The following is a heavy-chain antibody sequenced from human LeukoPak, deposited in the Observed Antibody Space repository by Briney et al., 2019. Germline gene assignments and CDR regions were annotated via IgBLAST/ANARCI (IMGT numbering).Heavy chain of an antibody. J-gene: IGHJ5*02. D-gene: IGHD2-2*02. V-gene: IGHV4-59*08. CDR2: IYHSGST. Sequence: PSETLSLTCTVSGGSISSYYWSWIRQPPGKGLEWIGSIYHSGSTYYNPSLKSRVTISVDTSKNQFSLKLSSVTAADTAVYYCASYCSSTSCYTTEHWFDPWGQGTLVTVSS. CDR1: GGSISSYY. CDR3: ASYCSSTSCYTTEHWFDP.